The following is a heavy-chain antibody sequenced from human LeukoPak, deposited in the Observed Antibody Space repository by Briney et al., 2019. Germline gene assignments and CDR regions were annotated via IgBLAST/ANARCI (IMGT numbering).Heavy chain of an antibody. Sequence: SGTLSLTCAVSGGSISSSNWWSWVRQPPGKGLEWIREIYHSGSTNYNPSLKSRVTISVDKSKNQFSLKLSSVTAADTAVYYCARDAEGYCSSTSCSVGDYWGQGTLVTVSS. J-gene: IGHJ4*02. CDR2: IYHSGST. D-gene: IGHD2-2*01. CDR1: GGSISSSNW. V-gene: IGHV4-4*02. CDR3: ARDAEGYCSSTSCSVGDY.